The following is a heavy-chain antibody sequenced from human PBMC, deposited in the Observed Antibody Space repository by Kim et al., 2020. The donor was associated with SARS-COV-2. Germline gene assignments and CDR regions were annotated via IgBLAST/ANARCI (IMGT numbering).Heavy chain of an antibody. Sequence: GGSLRLSCAASGFTFDDYAMHWVRQAPGKGLEWVSLISWDGGSTYYADSVKGRFTISRDNSKNSLYLQMNSLRAEDTALYYCAKDIDYGDYVSLAFDIWGQGTMVTVSS. CDR1: GFTFDDYA. D-gene: IGHD4-17*01. CDR3: AKDIDYGDYVSLAFDI. J-gene: IGHJ3*02. V-gene: IGHV3-43D*03. CDR2: ISWDGGST.